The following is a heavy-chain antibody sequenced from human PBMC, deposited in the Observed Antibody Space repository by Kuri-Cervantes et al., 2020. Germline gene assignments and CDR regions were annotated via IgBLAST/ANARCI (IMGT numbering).Heavy chain of an antibody. J-gene: IGHJ6*02. CDR3: ARGWKMVRGVIITGYYDMDV. CDR2: MNPNSGNT. D-gene: IGHD3-10*01. Sequence: ASVKVSCKASGYTFTSYDINWVRQATGQGLEWMGWMNPNSGNTGYAQKFQGRVTMTRNTSISTAYMELSSLRSEDTAVYYCARGWKMVRGVIITGYYDMDVWGQGTTVTVSS. CDR1: GYTFTSYD. V-gene: IGHV1-8*01.